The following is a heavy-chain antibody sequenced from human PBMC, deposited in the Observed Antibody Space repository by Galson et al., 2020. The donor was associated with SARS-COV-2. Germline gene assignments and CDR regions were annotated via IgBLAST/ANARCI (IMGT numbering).Heavy chain of an antibody. D-gene: IGHD2-21*02. CDR1: GGTISSGGYY. CDR3: ASSYCGGDCYSQDFDY. Sequence: ASETLSLTCPVSGGTISSGGYYWSWIRQPPGKGLEWIGYTYYSGSTYYNPSLKSRVTISVDTSKNQFSLKLSSVTAADTAVYYCASSYCGGDCYSQDFDYWGQGTLVTVSS. V-gene: IGHV4-31*03. J-gene: IGHJ4*02. CDR2: TYYSGST.